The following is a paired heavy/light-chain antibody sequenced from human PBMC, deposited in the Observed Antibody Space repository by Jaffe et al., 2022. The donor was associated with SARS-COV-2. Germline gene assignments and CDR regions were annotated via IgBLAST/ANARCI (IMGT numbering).Light chain of an antibody. CDR1: SSDVGGYNY. J-gene: IGLJ2*01. V-gene: IGLV2-11*01. CDR2: DVS. CDR3: CSYAGSSHVV. Sequence: QSALTQPRSVSGSPGQSVTISCTGTSSDVGGYNYVSWYQQHPGKAPKLMIYDVSKRPSGVPDRFSGSKSGNTASLTISGLQAEDEADYYCCSYAGSSHVVFGGGTKLTVL.
Heavy chain of an antibody. J-gene: IGHJ4*02. CDR1: GFTFSDYY. CDR2: ISSSGSTI. CDR3: ARLGSGRFATFDY. V-gene: IGHV3-11*01. Sequence: QVQLVESGGGLVKPGGSLRLSCAASGFTFSDYYMSWIRQAPGKGLEWVSYISSSGSTIYYADSVKGRFTISRDNAKNSLYLQMNSLRAEDTAVYYCARLGSGRFATFDYWGQGTLVTVSS. D-gene: IGHD3-10*01.